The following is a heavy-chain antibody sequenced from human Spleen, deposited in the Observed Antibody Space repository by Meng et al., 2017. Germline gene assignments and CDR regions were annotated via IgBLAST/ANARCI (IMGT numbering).Heavy chain of an antibody. D-gene: IGHD1-26*01. J-gene: IGHJ4*02. V-gene: IGHV4-39*01. Sequence: QVQLQQWGAGLLKPSETLSLTCTVSGGSISSSGYYWGWIRQPPGKGLEWIGYIYHSGSTYYNPSLKSRVTISVDTSKNQFSLKVSSVTAADTAVYYCARREDEYYFDYWGQGTLVTVSS. CDR1: GGSISSSGYY. CDR2: IYHSGST. CDR3: ARREDEYYFDY.